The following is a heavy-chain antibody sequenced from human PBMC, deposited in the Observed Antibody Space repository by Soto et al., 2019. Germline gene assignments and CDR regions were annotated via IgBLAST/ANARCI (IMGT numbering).Heavy chain of an antibody. CDR1: GDTFTSYG. V-gene: IGHV1-18*01. CDR2: NRARNGDT. CDR3: ARVRYGDY. D-gene: IGHD1-1*01. Sequence: QVHLVQSGAAVKKPGASVKVSCKGSGDTFTSYGITWVRQAPGQGLEWMGGNRARNGDTDYAQKLQGRVTVPGDTSTSTAYMELRSLRSDDPAVYYCARVRYGDYWAQAALVTVSS. J-gene: IGHJ4*02.